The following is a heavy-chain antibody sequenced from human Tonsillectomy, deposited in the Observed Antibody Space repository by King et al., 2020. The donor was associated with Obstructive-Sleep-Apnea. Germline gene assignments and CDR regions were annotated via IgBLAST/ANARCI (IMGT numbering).Heavy chain of an antibody. J-gene: IGHJ6*02. V-gene: IGHV3-30*04. CDR3: ARGDCTSIDCYGMDV. D-gene: IGHD2-2*01. Sequence: VQLVESGGGVVQPGRSLRLSCAASGFTFSTYAMHWVRQAPGKGLEWVAVISYDGNHKYSADSVKGRFTISRDNSKKTLYLQMNSLTAEDTAVYYCARGDCTSIDCYGMDVWGQGTTVTVSS. CDR1: GFTFSTYA. CDR2: ISYDGNHK.